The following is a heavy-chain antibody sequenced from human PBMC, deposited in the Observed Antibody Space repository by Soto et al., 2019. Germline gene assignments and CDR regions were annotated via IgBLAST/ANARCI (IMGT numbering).Heavy chain of an antibody. D-gene: IGHD2-21*02. CDR1: GFSLSTSGVG. CDR3: IQSRCGGDCLQSYASHYYYGMDV. J-gene: IGHJ6*02. Sequence: QITLKESGPTLVKPTQTLTLTCTFSGFSLSTSGVGVGWIRQPPGKALEWLALIYWDDDKRYSPSLRSRRTINKDTSKNQAVLTLTNMDPVDTATYYCIQSRCGGDCLQSYASHYYYGMDVWGQGTTVTVSS. CDR2: IYWDDDK. V-gene: IGHV2-5*02.